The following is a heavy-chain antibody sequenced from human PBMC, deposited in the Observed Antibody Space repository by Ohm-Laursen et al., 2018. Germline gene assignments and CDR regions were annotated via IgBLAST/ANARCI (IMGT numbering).Heavy chain of an antibody. V-gene: IGHV4-39*01. CDR3: AGHVEWEPGLVWFDP. CDR1: GGSISSYY. D-gene: IGHD1-26*01. CDR2: IYYTGST. J-gene: IGHJ5*02. Sequence: SDTLSLTCTVSGGSISSYYWGWIRQPPGKGLEWIGSIYYTGSTYYNPSLKSRFTISVDTSKNQLSLKLSSVTAADTAVYYCAGHVEWEPGLVWFDPWGQGTLVTVSS.